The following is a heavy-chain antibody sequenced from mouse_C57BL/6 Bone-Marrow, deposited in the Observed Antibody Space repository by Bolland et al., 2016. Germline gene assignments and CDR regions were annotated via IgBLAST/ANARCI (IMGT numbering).Heavy chain of an antibody. CDR3: ARQRRDY. CDR2: INSDGGST. V-gene: IGHV5-2*01. J-gene: IGHJ2*01. Sequence: LVAAINSDGGSTYYPDTKERRFIISRDNTKKTLYLQMSSLRSDDTALYYCARQRRDYWGQGTT.